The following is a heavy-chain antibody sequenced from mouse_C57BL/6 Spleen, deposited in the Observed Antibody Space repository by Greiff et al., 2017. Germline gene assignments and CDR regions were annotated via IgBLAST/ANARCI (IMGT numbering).Heavy chain of an antibody. Sequence: QVQLQQSGAELVRPGTSVKVSCKASGYAFTNYLIEWVKQRPGQGLEWIGVINPGSGGTNYNEKFKGKATLTADKSSSTAYMQLSSLTSEDSAVDFCARGGGYLYYAMDYWGQGTSVTVSS. V-gene: IGHV1-54*01. D-gene: IGHD2-3*01. J-gene: IGHJ4*01. CDR3: ARGGGYLYYAMDY. CDR2: INPGSGGT. CDR1: GYAFTNYL.